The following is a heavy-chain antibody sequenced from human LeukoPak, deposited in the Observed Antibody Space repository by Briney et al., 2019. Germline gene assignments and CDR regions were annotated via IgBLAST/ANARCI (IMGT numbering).Heavy chain of an antibody. CDR3: ARQTYCGGDCHPGWAFDI. CDR2: INHSGST. D-gene: IGHD2-21*02. CDR1: GGSFSGYY. J-gene: IGHJ3*02. V-gene: IGHV4-34*01. Sequence: PSETLSLTCAVYGGSFSGYYWSWIRQPPGKGLEWIGEINHSGSTNYNPSLKSRVTISVDTSKNQFSLKLSSVTAADTAVYYCARQTYCGGDCHPGWAFDIWGQGTMVTVSS.